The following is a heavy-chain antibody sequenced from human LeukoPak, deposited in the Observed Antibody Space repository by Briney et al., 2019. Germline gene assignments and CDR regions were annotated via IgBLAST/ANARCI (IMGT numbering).Heavy chain of an antibody. CDR3: ARDQMLVIAAANFFDYYYMDV. Sequence: SQTLSLNCTVSGGSISSGSYYWSWIRQPAGKGLEWIGRIYTSGSTNYNPSLKSRVTISVDTSKNQFSLKLSSVTAADTAVYYCARDQMLVIAAANFFDYYYMDVWGKGTTVTVSS. CDR1: GGSISSGSYY. J-gene: IGHJ6*03. CDR2: IYTSGST. V-gene: IGHV4-61*02. D-gene: IGHD6-13*01.